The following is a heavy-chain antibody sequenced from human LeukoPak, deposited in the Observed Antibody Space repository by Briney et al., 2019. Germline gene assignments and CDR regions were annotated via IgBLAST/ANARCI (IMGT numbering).Heavy chain of an antibody. J-gene: IGHJ3*02. CDR2: ISWNSGSI. D-gene: IGHD3-22*01. Sequence: GGSLRLSCAASGFTFDDYAMHWVRQAPGKGLEWVSGISWNSGSISYADSVKGRFTISRDNAKNSLYLQMNSLRAEDTALYYCAKAAPYYYDSSGYYTLRGDNAFDIWGQGTMVTVSS. CDR3: AKAAPYYYDSSGYYTLRGDNAFDI. CDR1: GFTFDDYA. V-gene: IGHV3-9*01.